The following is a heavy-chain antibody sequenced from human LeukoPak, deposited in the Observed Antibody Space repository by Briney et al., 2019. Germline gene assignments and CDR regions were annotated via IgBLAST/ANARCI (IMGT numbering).Heavy chain of an antibody. Sequence: PSETLSLTCTVSGGSISRYYWSWIRQPPGKGLEWIGYINYSGSTNYNPSLKSRVTISVDTSKNHFSLKLSSVTAADTAVYYCARAGQGDFWSGSRYFDYWGQGTLVTDSA. CDR2: INYSGST. CDR3: ARAGQGDFWSGSRYFDY. CDR1: GGSISRYY. D-gene: IGHD3-3*01. J-gene: IGHJ4*02. V-gene: IGHV4-59*01.